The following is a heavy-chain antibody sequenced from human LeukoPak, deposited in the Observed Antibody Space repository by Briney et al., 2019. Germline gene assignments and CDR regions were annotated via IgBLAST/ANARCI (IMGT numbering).Heavy chain of an antibody. Sequence: GGSLRLSCAAFGFTFSSYWMSWVRQAPGKGLEWVANIKQDGSEKYYVDSVKGRFTISRDNAKNSLYLQMNSLRAEDTAVYYCARASYCSSTSCYIRPTWFDPWGQGTLVTVSS. CDR3: ARASYCSSTSCYIRPTWFDP. V-gene: IGHV3-7*01. CDR1: GFTFSSYW. J-gene: IGHJ5*02. D-gene: IGHD2-2*02. CDR2: IKQDGSEK.